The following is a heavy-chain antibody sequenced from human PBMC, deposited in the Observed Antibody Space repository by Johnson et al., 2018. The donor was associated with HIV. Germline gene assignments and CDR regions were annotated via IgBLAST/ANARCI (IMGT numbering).Heavy chain of an antibody. Sequence: QVQLVEFGGGVVQPGRSLRLSCAASGFTFSSYAMHWVRQAPGKGLEWVAVISYDGSNKYYADSVKGRFTISRDNSKNTLYLQMNSLRAEDTAVYYCARDRGRWLQFFTTPDAFDIWGQGTMVTVSS. CDR3: ARDRGRWLQFFTTPDAFDI. D-gene: IGHD5-24*01. CDR2: ISYDGSNK. V-gene: IGHV3-30-3*01. J-gene: IGHJ3*02. CDR1: GFTFSSYA.